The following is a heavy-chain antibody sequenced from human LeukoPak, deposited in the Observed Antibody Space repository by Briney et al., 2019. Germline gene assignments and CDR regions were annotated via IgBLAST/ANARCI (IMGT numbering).Heavy chain of an antibody. D-gene: IGHD3-9*01. CDR1: GGSISSGDYY. Sequence: SETLSLTCTVSGGSISSGDYYWSWIRQPPGKGLEWIGYIYYSGSTYYNPSLKSRVTISVDTSKNQLSLKLSSATAADTAVYYCARVLGYDILTGPMGAFDIWGQGTMVTVSS. CDR2: IYYSGST. J-gene: IGHJ3*02. V-gene: IGHV4-30-4*01. CDR3: ARVLGYDILTGPMGAFDI.